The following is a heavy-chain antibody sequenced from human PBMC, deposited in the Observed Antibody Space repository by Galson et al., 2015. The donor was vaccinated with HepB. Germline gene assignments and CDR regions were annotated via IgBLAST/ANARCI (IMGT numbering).Heavy chain of an antibody. CDR1: AFTFRAYG. CDR2: IWYDGSQR. D-gene: IGHD2-21*01. J-gene: IGHJ6*02. Sequence: SLRLSCAPSAFTFRAYGMHWVRQAPGRGLEWVAFIWYDGSQRYYGDFVKGRFTISRDNSKNTLYLQMNSLRAEDTAVYYCARDVYRWELLHSGEPSLPSSSYHYYGMDVWGQGTTVTVSS. CDR3: ARDVYRWELLHSGEPSLPSSSYHYYGMDV. V-gene: IGHV3-33*01.